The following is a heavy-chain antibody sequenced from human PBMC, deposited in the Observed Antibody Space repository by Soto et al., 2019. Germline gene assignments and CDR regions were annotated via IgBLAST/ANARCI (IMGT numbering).Heavy chain of an antibody. CDR2: LYYTGTT. D-gene: IGHD2-2*01. CDR1: GGSIGISSYD. J-gene: IGHJ5*02. Sequence: PAEALCISCMVSGGSIGISSYDFGWIRQPPGKGLEWIGSLYYTGTTYYNSSLKSRVTISADKSQNQFSLRLSSVTAADTAVYYCGAYCSRTSCYDWFDPWGQGTLVTVSS. CDR3: GAYCSRTSCYDWFDP. V-gene: IGHV4-39*01.